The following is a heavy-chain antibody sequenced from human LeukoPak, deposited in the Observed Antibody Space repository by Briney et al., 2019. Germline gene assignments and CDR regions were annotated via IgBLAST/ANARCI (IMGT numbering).Heavy chain of an antibody. Sequence: GASVKVSCKASGYTFTSYGISWVRQAPGQGLEWIGLISAYNGNTNYAQKLQGRVTMTTDTSTSTAYMELRSLRSAETAVYYCARVEGYCSSTSCYSLYWGQGTLVTVSS. V-gene: IGHV1-18*01. CDR3: ARVEGYCSSTSCYSLY. CDR2: ISAYNGNT. J-gene: IGHJ4*02. D-gene: IGHD2-2*01. CDR1: GYTFTSYG.